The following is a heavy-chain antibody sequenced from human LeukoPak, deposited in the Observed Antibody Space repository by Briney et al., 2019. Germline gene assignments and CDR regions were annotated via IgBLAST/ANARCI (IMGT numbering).Heavy chain of an antibody. CDR3: ATYSSSWYYFDY. D-gene: IGHD6-13*01. CDR2: INPNSGGT. V-gene: IGHV1-2*06. Sequence: ASVKVSCKASGYTFTGYYMHWVRQAPGQGLEWMGRINPNSGGTNHAQKFQGRVTMTRDTSISTAYMELSRLRSDDTAVYYCATYSSSWYYFDYWGQGTLVAVSS. CDR1: GYTFTGYY. J-gene: IGHJ4*02.